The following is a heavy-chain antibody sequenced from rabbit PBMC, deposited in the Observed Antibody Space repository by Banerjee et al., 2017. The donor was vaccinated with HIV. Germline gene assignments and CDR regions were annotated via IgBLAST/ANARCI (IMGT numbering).Heavy chain of an antibody. J-gene: IGHJ4*01. CDR1: GIDFSSYYY. CDR2: IYAGSSGST. V-gene: IGHV1S45*01. CDR3: ARDLAGVIGWNFNL. Sequence: QQQLVESGGGLVQPEGTLTLTCTASGIDFSSYYYMCWVRQAPGKGLEWIACIYAGSSGSTYYASWAKGRFTISKTSSTTVTLQMTSLTAADTASYFCARDLAGVIGWNFNLWGPGTLVTVS. D-gene: IGHD4-1*01.